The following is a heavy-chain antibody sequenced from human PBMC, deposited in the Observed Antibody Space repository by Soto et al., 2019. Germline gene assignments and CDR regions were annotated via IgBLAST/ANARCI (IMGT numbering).Heavy chain of an antibody. CDR2: ISAYNGNT. CDR3: ARDIHGYSYGIAYDY. V-gene: IGHV1-18*01. Sequence: ASVKVSCKASGYTFTSYGISWVRQAPGQGLERMGWISAYNGNTNYAQKLQGRVTMTTDTSTSTAYMELWSLRSDDTAVYYCARDIHGYSYGIAYDYWGQGTLVTVSS. J-gene: IGHJ4*02. CDR1: GYTFTSYG. D-gene: IGHD5-18*01.